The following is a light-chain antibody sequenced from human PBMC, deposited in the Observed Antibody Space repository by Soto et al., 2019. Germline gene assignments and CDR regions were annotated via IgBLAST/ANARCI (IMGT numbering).Light chain of an antibody. J-gene: IGKJ1*01. CDR3: QQYGSSPLT. Sequence: ENVLTQSPGTLSLSPGERATLSCRSSQSVTSGDLAWYQQKPGQAPRLLIYGASSRATGIPDRFSGSGSGTDFTLTISRLEPDDVAVYYCQQYGSSPLTFGQGTKVDI. CDR2: GAS. V-gene: IGKV3-20*01. CDR1: QSVTSGD.